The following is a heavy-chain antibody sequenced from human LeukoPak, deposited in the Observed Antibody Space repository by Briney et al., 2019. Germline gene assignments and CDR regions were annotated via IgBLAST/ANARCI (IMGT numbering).Heavy chain of an antibody. CDR2: ISAYNGNT. V-gene: IGHV1-18*04. J-gene: IGHJ4*02. Sequence: ASVKVSCKASGYTFSSYAMNWVRQAPGQGLEWMGWISAYNGNTNYAQKLQGRVTMTTDTSTSTAYMELRSLRSDDTAVYYCARDSEGATGYWGQGTLVTVSS. CDR3: ARDSEGATGY. CDR1: GYTFSSYA. D-gene: IGHD1-26*01.